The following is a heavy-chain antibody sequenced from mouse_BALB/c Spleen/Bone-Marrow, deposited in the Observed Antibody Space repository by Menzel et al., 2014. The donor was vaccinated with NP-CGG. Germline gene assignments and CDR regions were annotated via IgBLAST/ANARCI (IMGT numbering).Heavy chain of an antibody. CDR3: TRWDGNYLYWYFDV. V-gene: IGHV1-69*02. CDR2: IYPSDSYT. CDR1: GYTFTTYW. D-gene: IGHD2-1*01. Sequence: VQLQESGAELVRPGASVKLSCKASGYTFTTYWIHWVKQRPGQGLEWIGNIYPSDSYTNYNQKFKDKATLTVDKSSSTAYTQLSSPTSEDSAVYYCTRWDGNYLYWYFDVWGAGTTVTVSS. J-gene: IGHJ1*01.